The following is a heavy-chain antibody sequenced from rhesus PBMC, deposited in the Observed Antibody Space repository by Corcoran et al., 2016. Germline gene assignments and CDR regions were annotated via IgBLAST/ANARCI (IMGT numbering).Heavy chain of an antibody. V-gene: IGHV4-65*01. CDR1: GGSVSRSTW. CDR3: ARTPGVTLWGYGLDS. Sequence: QVQLQESGPGLVKPSETLSLTCAVSGGSVSRSTWWSWLRRPPGQGLEWIGYISGSSGSTYYNPSLKSRVTISTDTSKNQFSLKLSSVTAADTAVYYCARTPGVTLWGYGLDSWGQGVVVTVSS. D-gene: IGHD3-22*01. J-gene: IGHJ6*01. CDR2: ISGSSGST.